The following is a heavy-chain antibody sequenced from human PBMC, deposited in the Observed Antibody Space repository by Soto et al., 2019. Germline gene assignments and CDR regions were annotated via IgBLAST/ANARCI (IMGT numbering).Heavy chain of an antibody. J-gene: IGHJ3*02. CDR3: ATNLAYDSSGYLDAFDI. CDR2: FDPEDGET. D-gene: IGHD3-22*01. V-gene: IGHV1-24*01. CDR1: GYTLTELS. Sequence: ASVKVSCKVSGYTLTELSMHWVRQAPGKGLEWMGGFDPEDGETIYAQKFQGRVTMTEDTSTDTAYMELSSLRSEDTAVYYRATNLAYDSSGYLDAFDIWGQGTMVTVSS.